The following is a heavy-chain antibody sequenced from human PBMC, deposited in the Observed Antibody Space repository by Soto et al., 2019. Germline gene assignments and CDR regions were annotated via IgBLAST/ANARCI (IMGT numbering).Heavy chain of an antibody. Sequence: ASVKVSCKASGGTFSSYAISWVRQAPGQGLEWTGGIIPIFGTANYAQKFQGRVTITADESTSTAYMELSSLRSEDTAVYYCARESPAATDYYYYYGMDVWGQGTTVTVSS. CDR1: GGTFSSYA. V-gene: IGHV1-69*13. CDR2: IIPIFGTA. J-gene: IGHJ6*02. D-gene: IGHD2-2*01. CDR3: ARESPAATDYYYYYGMDV.